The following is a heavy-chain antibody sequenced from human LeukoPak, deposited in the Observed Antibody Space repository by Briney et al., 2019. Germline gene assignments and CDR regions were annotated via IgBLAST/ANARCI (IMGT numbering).Heavy chain of an antibody. J-gene: IGHJ5*02. Sequence: GASVKVSSKASGYTFTGYYMHWARQAPGQGLEWMGWINPNSGGTNYAQKFQGRVTMTRDTSISTAYMELSRLRSDDTAVYYCATGIKEYCSSTSCYAGHNWFDPWGQGTLVTVSS. V-gene: IGHV1-2*02. CDR1: GYTFTGYY. CDR2: INPNSGGT. D-gene: IGHD2-2*01. CDR3: ATGIKEYCSSTSCYAGHNWFDP.